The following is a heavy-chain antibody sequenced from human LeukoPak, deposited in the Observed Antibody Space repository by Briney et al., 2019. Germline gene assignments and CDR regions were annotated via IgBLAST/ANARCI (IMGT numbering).Heavy chain of an antibody. Sequence: ASVTVSCKASGYTFTGYYMHWVRQAPGQGLEWMGWINPNSGGTNYAQKFKGRVTMTRDTSISTASMELTRLTSDDSAVYYCAREQAVGDRHQKLFDYWDQGTLVTVSS. D-gene: IGHD3-10*01. J-gene: IGHJ4*02. CDR1: GYTFTGYY. CDR3: AREQAVGDRHQKLFDY. V-gene: IGHV1-2*02. CDR2: INPNSGGT.